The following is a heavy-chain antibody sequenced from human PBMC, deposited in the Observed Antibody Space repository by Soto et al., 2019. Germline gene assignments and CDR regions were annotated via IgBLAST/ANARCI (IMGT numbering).Heavy chain of an antibody. CDR3: ARHAGNSWKGDYFDY. CDR1: GYSFSSSW. CDR2: IDPNDSQT. Sequence: PGESLKISCQASGYSFSSSWIGWVRQMPGKGLEWMRIIDPNDSQTIYSPSFQGQVTISADKSIDTAYLQWSSLKTSDTAMYYCARHAGNSWKGDYFDYWGQGALVTVSS. J-gene: IGHJ4*02. V-gene: IGHV5-51*01. D-gene: IGHD6-13*01.